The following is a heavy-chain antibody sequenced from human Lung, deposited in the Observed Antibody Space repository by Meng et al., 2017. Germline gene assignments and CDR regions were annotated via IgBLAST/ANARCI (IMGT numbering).Heavy chain of an antibody. J-gene: IGHJ5*02. CDR2: IYHSGST. V-gene: IGHV4-4*02. CDR1: VGSISGSNW. CDR3: ARGSITMVRGVSVFDP. Sequence: VHLWGSGPGWVKPSGTLSRTCAVLVGSISGSNWWSWVRQPPGKGLEWIGEIYHSGSTNYNPSLKSRVTISVDKSKNQFSLKLSSVTAADTAVYYCARGSITMVRGVSVFDPWGQGTLVTVSS. D-gene: IGHD3-10*01.